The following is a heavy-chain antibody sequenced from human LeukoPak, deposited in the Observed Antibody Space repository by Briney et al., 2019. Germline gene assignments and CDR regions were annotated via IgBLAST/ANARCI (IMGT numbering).Heavy chain of an antibody. CDR2: IRPGDSGT. CDR3: VRHRSDSGSSPIDF. J-gene: IGHJ4*02. D-gene: IGHD6-6*01. Sequence: GESLKISCKGSGYTFTSYFIGWVRQVPAQGVEWVAIIRPGDSGTRYSPSFRGQVTVSADRSINTAYLQWSSPKASDTAMYYCVRHRSDSGSSPIDFWGQGTLVTVSS. V-gene: IGHV5-51*01. CDR1: GYTFTSYF.